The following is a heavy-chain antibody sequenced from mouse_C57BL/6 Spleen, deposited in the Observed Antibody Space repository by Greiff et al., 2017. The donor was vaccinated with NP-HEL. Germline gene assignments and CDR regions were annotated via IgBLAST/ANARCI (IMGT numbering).Heavy chain of an antibody. CDR3: ARYYGSSYDYFDY. CDR2: IGPGSGST. CDR1: GYTFTDYY. J-gene: IGHJ2*01. D-gene: IGHD1-1*01. Sequence: VKVVESGAELVKPGASVKISCKASGYTFTDYYINWVKQRPGQGLEWIGKIGPGSGSTYYNEKFKGKATLTADKSSSTAYMQLSSLTSEDSAVYFCARYYGSSYDYFDYWGQGTTLTVSS. V-gene: IGHV1-77*01.